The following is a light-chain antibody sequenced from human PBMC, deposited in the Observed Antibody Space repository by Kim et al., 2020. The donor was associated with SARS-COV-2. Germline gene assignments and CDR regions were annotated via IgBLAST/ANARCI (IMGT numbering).Light chain of an antibody. V-gene: IGLV3-9*01. Sequence: VALGQTARITCGGNNIGSKNVLWYQQKPGQAPVLVIYRDSNRPSGIPERFSGSNSGNTATLTISRAQAGDEADYYCQVWDSSTWVFGGGTQLTVL. CDR1: NIGSKN. CDR2: RDS. CDR3: QVWDSSTWV. J-gene: IGLJ3*02.